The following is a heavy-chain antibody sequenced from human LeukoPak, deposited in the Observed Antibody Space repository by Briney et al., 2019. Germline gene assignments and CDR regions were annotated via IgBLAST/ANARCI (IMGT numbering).Heavy chain of an antibody. D-gene: IGHD1-1*01. CDR1: GFTFSRYW. V-gene: IGHV3-7*01. CDR2: IKEDGSEN. Sequence: GGSLRLSCAASGFTFSRYWMTWVRQAPGKGLEWVANIKEDGSENSYVESVKGRFTISRDNAKNSLYLQLNRLRAEDTAVYFCARQRYSDYWGQGTLVTVSS. CDR3: ARQRYSDY. J-gene: IGHJ4*02.